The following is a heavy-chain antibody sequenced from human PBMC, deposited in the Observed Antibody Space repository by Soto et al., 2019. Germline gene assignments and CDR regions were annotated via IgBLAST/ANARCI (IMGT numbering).Heavy chain of an antibody. CDR2: TYYRSKWYN. CDR1: GYSVSSNSAA. Sequence: SXTLSLTCAISGYSVSSNSAAWNWISQSPSRGLEWLGRTYYRSKWYNDYAVSVKSRITINPDTSKNQFSLQLNSVTPEDTAVYYCAREVYYYYYGMDGWGQGTTITVSS. CDR3: AREVYYYYYGMDG. J-gene: IGHJ6*01. V-gene: IGHV6-1*01.